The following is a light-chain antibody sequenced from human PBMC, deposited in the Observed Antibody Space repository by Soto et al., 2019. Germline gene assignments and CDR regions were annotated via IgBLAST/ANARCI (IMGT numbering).Light chain of an antibody. CDR1: QSVSSK. CDR3: QQYNNWPPAT. CDR2: RAS. Sequence: EIVMTQPPATLSVSPGERATLSCRASQSVSSKLAWYQQKPGQAPRLLIYRASIRATDIPARFSGSGSGTEFTLTISSLQSEDFAVYYCQQYNNWPPATFGQGTKVDIK. V-gene: IGKV3-15*01. J-gene: IGKJ1*01.